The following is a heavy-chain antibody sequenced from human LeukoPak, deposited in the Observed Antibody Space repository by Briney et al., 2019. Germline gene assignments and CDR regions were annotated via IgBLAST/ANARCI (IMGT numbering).Heavy chain of an antibody. D-gene: IGHD5-18*01. CDR3: ARGLQLWFSPDY. Sequence: SETLSLTCSVSGYSISSGYYWGWIRQPPGKGLEWIGSIYYSGSTYYNPSLKSRVTISVDTSKSQFSLKLSSVTAADTAVYYCARGLQLWFSPDYWGQGTLVTVSS. CDR2: IYYSGST. V-gene: IGHV4-38-2*02. J-gene: IGHJ4*02. CDR1: GYSISSGYY.